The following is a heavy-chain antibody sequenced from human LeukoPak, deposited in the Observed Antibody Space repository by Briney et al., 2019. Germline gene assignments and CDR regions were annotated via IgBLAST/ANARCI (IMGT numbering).Heavy chain of an antibody. CDR3: ARVQVSDDNWGFFDY. D-gene: IGHD1-1*01. CDR2: INPNSGGS. CDR1: GYTFPANY. Sequence: ASVKVSRKASGYTFPANYMHWVRQAPGQGLEWMGWINPNSGGSNCAQKFQGRVTMTRETSISTAYMELSRLSSDDTAVYYCARVQVSDDNWGFFDYWGQGTLVTVSS. J-gene: IGHJ4*02. V-gene: IGHV1-2*02.